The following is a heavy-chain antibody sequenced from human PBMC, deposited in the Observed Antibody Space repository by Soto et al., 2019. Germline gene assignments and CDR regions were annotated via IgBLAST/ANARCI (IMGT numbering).Heavy chain of an antibody. V-gene: IGHV4-31*03. Sequence: SETLSLTCTVSGGSISSGGYYWSWIRQHPGKGLEWIGYIYYSGSTYYNPSLKSRVTISVDTSKNQFSLKLSSLTAADTAVYYCAREVEWLDNYYFDIWGPGTLVTVSS. CDR2: IYYSGST. D-gene: IGHD3-3*01. CDR3: AREVEWLDNYYFDI. CDR1: GGSISSGGYY. J-gene: IGHJ2*01.